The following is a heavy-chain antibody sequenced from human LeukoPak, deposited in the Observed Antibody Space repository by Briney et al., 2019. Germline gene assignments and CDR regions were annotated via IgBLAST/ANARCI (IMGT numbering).Heavy chain of an antibody. Sequence: GRSLRLSCAASGFTFSSYGMHWVRQAPGKGLEWVAVIWYDGSNKYYADSVKGRFTISRDNSKNTLYLQMNSLRAEDTAVYCCAKAAIFGVVKGAFDIWGQGTMVTVSS. V-gene: IGHV3-33*06. J-gene: IGHJ3*02. CDR2: IWYDGSNK. CDR3: AKAAIFGVVKGAFDI. D-gene: IGHD3-3*01. CDR1: GFTFSSYG.